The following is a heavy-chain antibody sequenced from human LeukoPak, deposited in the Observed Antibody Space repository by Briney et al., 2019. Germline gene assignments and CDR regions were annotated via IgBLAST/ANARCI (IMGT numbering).Heavy chain of an antibody. V-gene: IGHV3-23*01. Sequence: PGGSLRLSCAASGFTFSSYAMSWVRQAPGKGLEWVSAISGSGSSTYYADSVKGRFTISRDNSKNTLYLQMNSLRAEDTAVYYCAKSRVYYYDSSGYLFDYWGQGTLVTVSS. CDR3: AKSRVYYYDSSGYLFDY. CDR1: GFTFSSYA. J-gene: IGHJ4*02. D-gene: IGHD3-22*01. CDR2: ISGSGSST.